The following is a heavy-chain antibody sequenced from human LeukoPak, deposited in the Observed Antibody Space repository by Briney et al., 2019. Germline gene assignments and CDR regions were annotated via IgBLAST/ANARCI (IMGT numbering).Heavy chain of an antibody. CDR3: ARGGDDIVLMVYAIEPFFDY. D-gene: IGHD2-8*01. CDR1: GYTFTSYY. J-gene: IGHJ4*02. Sequence: ASVKVSCKASGYTFTSYYMHWVRQAPGQGLEWVGIINPSGGSTSYAQKFQGRVTMTRDMSTSTVYMELSSLRSEDTAVYYCARGGDDIVLMVYAIEPFFDYWGQGTLVTVSS. V-gene: IGHV1-46*01. CDR2: INPSGGST.